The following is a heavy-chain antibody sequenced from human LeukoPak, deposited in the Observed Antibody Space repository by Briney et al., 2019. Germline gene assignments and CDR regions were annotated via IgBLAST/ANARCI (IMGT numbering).Heavy chain of an antibody. V-gene: IGHV1-2*02. CDR2: INPNSGGT. J-gene: IGHJ5*02. Sequence: ASVKVSCKASGYTFTGYYMYWVRQAPGQGLEWMGWINPNSGGTNYAQKFQGRVTMTRDTSISTAYMELSRLRSDDTAVYYCARAPPYYGSGSYYIGWFDPWGQGTLVTVSS. CDR1: GYTFTGYY. D-gene: IGHD3-10*01. CDR3: ARAPPYYGSGSYYIGWFDP.